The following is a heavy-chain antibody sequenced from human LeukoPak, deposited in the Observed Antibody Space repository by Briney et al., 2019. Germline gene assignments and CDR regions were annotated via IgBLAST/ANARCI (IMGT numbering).Heavy chain of an antibody. CDR2: IYYSGST. D-gene: IGHD6-19*01. J-gene: IGHJ4*02. CDR1: GGSISSSSYY. Sequence: PSETLSLTCTVSGGSISSSSYYWGWIRQPPGKGLEWIGSIYYSGSTYYNPSLKSRVTISVDTSKNQFSLKLSSVTAADTAVYYCASHSSGSYVTDYWGQGTLVTVSS. CDR3: ASHSSGSYVTDY. V-gene: IGHV4-39*01.